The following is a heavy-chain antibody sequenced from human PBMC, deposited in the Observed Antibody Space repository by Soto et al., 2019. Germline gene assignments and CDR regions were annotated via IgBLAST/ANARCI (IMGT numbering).Heavy chain of an antibody. CDR2: IKQDGSEK. D-gene: IGHD6-13*01. V-gene: IGHV3-7*01. CDR1: GFTFSSYW. CDR3: ARVLYAAAVYYYYLDV. J-gene: IGHJ6*03. Sequence: GGSLRLSCAASGFTFSSYWMSWVRQAPGKGLEWVANIKQDGSEKYYVDSVKGRFTISRDNAKNSLYLQMNSLRAEDTAVYYCARVLYAAAVYYYYLDVCGKGTTVTVSS.